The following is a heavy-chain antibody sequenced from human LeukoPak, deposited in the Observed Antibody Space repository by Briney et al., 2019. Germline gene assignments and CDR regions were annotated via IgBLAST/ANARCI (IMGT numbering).Heavy chain of an antibody. CDR3: ATREGVVPAAAGA. CDR2: LKSKTDGGTA. J-gene: IGHJ3*01. V-gene: IGHV3-15*01. Sequence: KPGGSLRLSCVASGFIFTNAWMSWVRQAPGKGLEWVGRLKSKTDGGTADYAAPVKGRFTISRDDSKNTLYLQLNSLKIDDTGVYYCATREGVVPAAAGAWGQGTMVTVSS. D-gene: IGHD2-2*01. CDR1: GFIFTNAW.